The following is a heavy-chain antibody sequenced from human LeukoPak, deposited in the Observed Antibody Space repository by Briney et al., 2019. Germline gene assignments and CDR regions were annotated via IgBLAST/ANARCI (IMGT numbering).Heavy chain of an antibody. D-gene: IGHD3-3*01. V-gene: IGHV5-51*01. Sequence: GESLKISCKGSGYSFTSYWIGWVRQMPGKGLEWMGIIYPGDSDTRYSPSFQGQVTISADKSISTAYLQWSSLKASDTAMYYCARSWLTYYDFWSGSPFDPWGQGTLVTVSP. CDR2: IYPGDSDT. CDR3: ARSWLTYYDFWSGSPFDP. CDR1: GYSFTSYW. J-gene: IGHJ5*02.